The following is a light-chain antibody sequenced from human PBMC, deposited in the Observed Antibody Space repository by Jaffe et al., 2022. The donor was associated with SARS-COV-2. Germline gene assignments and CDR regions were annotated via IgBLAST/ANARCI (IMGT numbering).Light chain of an antibody. CDR2: DAS. CDR3: QQSGTSPYT. V-gene: IGKV3-20*01. CDR1: QSVTSNY. Sequence: EIVLTQSPGTLSLSPGERATLSCRASQSVTSNYLAWYQQKPGQAPSLLIYDASSRATDVPDRFSGSGSGTDFTLTISRLEPADFAVYYCQQSGTSPYTFGQGTKLEI. J-gene: IGKJ2*01.